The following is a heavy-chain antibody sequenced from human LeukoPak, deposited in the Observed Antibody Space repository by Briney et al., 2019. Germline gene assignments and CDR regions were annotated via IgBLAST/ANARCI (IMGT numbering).Heavy chain of an antibody. D-gene: IGHD3-22*01. CDR3: ARARKYYYDSSGYPEDY. CDR2: ISAYNGNT. CDR1: GYTFASYG. J-gene: IGHJ4*02. V-gene: IGHV1-18*01. Sequence: ASVKVSCKASGYTFASYGISWVRQPPGQGLEWMGWISAYNGNTNYAQKLQGRVTMTTDTSTSTAYMELRSLRSDDTAVYYCARARKYYYDSSGYPEDYWGQGTLVTVSS.